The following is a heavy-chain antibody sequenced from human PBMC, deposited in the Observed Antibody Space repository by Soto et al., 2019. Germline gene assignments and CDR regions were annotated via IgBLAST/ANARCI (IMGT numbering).Heavy chain of an antibody. CDR3: ATSGGSSSWYGMDV. Sequence: QVQLVQSGAEVKKPGSAVKVSCKASGGTFSSYAISWVRQAPGQGLEWMGGIIPIFGTANYAQNFQGSVTITAAESTNTAYMELSSLRSEDTAVYYCATSGGSSSWYGMDVWGQGATVTVS. D-gene: IGHD6-13*01. V-gene: IGHV1-69*01. CDR1: GGTFSSYA. CDR2: IIPIFGTA. J-gene: IGHJ6*02.